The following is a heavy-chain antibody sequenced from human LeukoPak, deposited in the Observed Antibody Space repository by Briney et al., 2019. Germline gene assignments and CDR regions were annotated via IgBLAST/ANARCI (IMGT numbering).Heavy chain of an antibody. D-gene: IGHD1-26*01. CDR2: IDSSDRTM. Sequence: GGSLRLSCAASGFTFSSFEMNWVRQAPGKGLEWVSYIDSSDRTMYYGDSVRGRFTISRDNAKNSLFLQINSLRAEDTAVYYCAREGGGTYLDAFDIWGQGTVVTVSS. CDR1: GFTFSSFE. CDR3: AREGGGTYLDAFDI. J-gene: IGHJ3*02. V-gene: IGHV3-48*03.